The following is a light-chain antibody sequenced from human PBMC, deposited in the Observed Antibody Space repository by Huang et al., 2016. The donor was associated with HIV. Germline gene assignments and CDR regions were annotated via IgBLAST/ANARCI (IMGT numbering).Light chain of an antibody. V-gene: IGKV1-33*01. J-gene: IGKJ3*01. CDR1: QAISNY. Sequence: DIQMTQSPSSFSASVGDGVTITCQASQAISNYLNWYHQRPGKAPKLLIYDASKLQSGVPSRFSGGGSETHFTLTISSLQPEDVGTYYCQHYGSLPFAFGPGTKVDLK. CDR2: DAS. CDR3: QHYGSLPFA.